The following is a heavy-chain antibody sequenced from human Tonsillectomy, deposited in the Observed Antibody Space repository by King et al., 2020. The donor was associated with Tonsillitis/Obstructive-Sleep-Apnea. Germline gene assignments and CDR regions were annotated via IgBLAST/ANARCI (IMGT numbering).Heavy chain of an antibody. J-gene: IGHJ3*02. Sequence: VQLVESGGGLVQPGESLRLSCAASGFTFNIYAMNWVRQAPGKGPEWVSAISADTKRTYYADSVKGRFTISRDNSKSTLYLQMNSLRAEDTAVYYGAKDSVRNNGVLEPFDIWGQGTMVSVTS. V-gene: IGHV3-23*04. D-gene: IGHD2-8*01. CDR1: GFTFNIYA. CDR2: ISADTKRT. CDR3: AKDSVRNNGVLEPFDI.